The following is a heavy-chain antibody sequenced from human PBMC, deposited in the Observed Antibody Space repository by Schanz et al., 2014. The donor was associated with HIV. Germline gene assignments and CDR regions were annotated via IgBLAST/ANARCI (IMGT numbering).Heavy chain of an antibody. Sequence: EVQLLDSGGGLVQPGGSLRLSCAASGFTFSSYAMSWVRQAPGKGLEWVSGISGNSGHTWYADSVKGRFTISRDNSKDTLYLQVHSLRVEDTAVYYCARDRCNGGSCGLGYWGQGTLVTVSS. V-gene: IGHV3-23*01. CDR2: ISGNSGHT. CDR1: GFTFSSYA. D-gene: IGHD2-15*01. CDR3: ARDRCNGGSCGLGY. J-gene: IGHJ4*02.